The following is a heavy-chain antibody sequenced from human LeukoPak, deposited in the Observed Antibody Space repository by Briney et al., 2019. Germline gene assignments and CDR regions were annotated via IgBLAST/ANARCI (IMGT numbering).Heavy chain of an antibody. J-gene: IGHJ4*02. CDR3: AGLYYYDSSGYYLFDY. V-gene: IGHV4-34*01. Sequence: SETLSLTCAVYGGSFSGYYWSWIRQPPGKGLEWIGEINHSGSTNYNPSLKSRVTISVDTSKNQFSLKLSSVTAADTAVYYCAGLYYYDSSGYYLFDYWGQGTLVTVSS. D-gene: IGHD3-22*01. CDR1: GGSFSGYY. CDR2: INHSGST.